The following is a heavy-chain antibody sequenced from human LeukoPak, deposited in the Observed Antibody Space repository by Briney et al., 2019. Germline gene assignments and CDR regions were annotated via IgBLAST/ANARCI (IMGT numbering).Heavy chain of an antibody. J-gene: IGHJ4*02. CDR2: ISSNSSYI. Sequence: PGGSLRLSCAASGFTFSTTIITSVRPDPGKGPGWVSSISSNSSYIYYADPVKGRFTISRDNAKTSLYLQMDSLRAEDTAVYYCARSEGGDWTPFDYWGQGTLVTVSS. CDR1: GFTFSTTI. V-gene: IGHV3-21*01. CDR3: ARSEGGDWTPFDY. D-gene: IGHD2-21*02.